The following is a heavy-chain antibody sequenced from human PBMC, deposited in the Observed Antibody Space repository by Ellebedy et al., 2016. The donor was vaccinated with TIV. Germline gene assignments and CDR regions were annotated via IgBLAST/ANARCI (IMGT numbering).Heavy chain of an antibody. CDR1: GFTFSDYY. J-gene: IGHJ4*02. V-gene: IGHV3-11*06. CDR3: ARVNRGPLSD. Sequence: HGGSLRLSCAASGFTFSDYYMNWIRQAPGKGLEWVSYISSSSSYTNYAVSVKGRFTISRDNAKNSLYLQMNSLRTEDTAVYYCARVNRGPLSDWGQGILVTVSS. D-gene: IGHD2/OR15-2a*01. CDR2: ISSSSSYT.